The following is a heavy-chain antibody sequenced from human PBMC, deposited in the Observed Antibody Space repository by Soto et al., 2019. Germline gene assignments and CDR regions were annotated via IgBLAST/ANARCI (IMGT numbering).Heavy chain of an antibody. D-gene: IGHD2-8*01. CDR2: IYYSGTT. Sequence: TSDTLSLTCTVSGGSVSSGGYYWSWIRQHPGTGLEWIGYIYYSGTTYFNPSLKSRASISLDTSKNEFSLKLTSVTAADTAVYYCARRALPQCINGVCYKDGFWDYWGQGALVTVSS. CDR1: GGSVSSGGYY. CDR3: ARRALPQCINGVCYKDGFWDY. V-gene: IGHV4-31*03. J-gene: IGHJ4*02.